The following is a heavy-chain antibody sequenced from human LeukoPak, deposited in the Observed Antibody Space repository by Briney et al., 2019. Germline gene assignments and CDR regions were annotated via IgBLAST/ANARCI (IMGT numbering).Heavy chain of an antibody. CDR3: ARVDCSSTSCYRRESDNWFDP. CDR2: IIPIFGTA. CDR1: GGTFSSYA. D-gene: IGHD2-2*01. V-gene: IGHV1-69*13. Sequence: SVKVSCKASGGTFSSYAISWVRQAPGQGLEWMGGIIPIFGTANYAQKFQGRVTITADESTSTAYMELSSPRSEDTAVYYCARVDCSSTSCYRRESDNWFDPWGQGTLVTVPS. J-gene: IGHJ5*02.